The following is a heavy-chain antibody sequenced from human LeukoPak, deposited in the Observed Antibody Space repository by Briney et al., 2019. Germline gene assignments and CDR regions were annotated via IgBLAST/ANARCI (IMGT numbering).Heavy chain of an antibody. Sequence: SQTLSLTCTVSGDSISSGGYYWNWIRQPPGKGLEWIGYIYHSGITNYNPSLKSRVTISVDTSKNQFSLKLSSVTAADTAVYYCARDPRNYYGMDVWGQGTTVTVSS. J-gene: IGHJ6*02. CDR1: GDSISSGGYY. CDR3: ARDPRNYYGMDV. CDR2: IYHSGIT. V-gene: IGHV4-30-2*01.